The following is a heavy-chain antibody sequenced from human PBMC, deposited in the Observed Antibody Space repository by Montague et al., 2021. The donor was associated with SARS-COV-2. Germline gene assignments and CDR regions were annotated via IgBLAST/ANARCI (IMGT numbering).Heavy chain of an antibody. CDR2: IYHSGST. D-gene: IGHD3-22*01. J-gene: IGHJ5*02. Sequence: SETLSLTCTVSGYSISSGYYWGWIRQPPGEGLEWIGSIYHSGSTYYNPSLKSRVTISVDTSKNQFSLKLSSVTAADTAVYYCARVQSITMIVVVITPMGWFDPWGQGTLVTVSS. V-gene: IGHV4-38-2*02. CDR3: ARVQSITMIVVVITPMGWFDP. CDR1: GYSISSGYY.